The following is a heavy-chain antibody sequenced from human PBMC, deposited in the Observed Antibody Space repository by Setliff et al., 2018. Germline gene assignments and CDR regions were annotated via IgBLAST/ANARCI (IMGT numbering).Heavy chain of an antibody. D-gene: IGHD3-22*01. CDR1: GGSFSGYY. CDR3: ARVVRGITMIVVVPIGWFDP. J-gene: IGHJ5*02. V-gene: IGHV4-34*01. Sequence: PSETLSLTCAVYGGSFSGYYWSWIRQPPGKGLEWIGEINHSGSTNYNPSLKSRVTISVDTSKNQFSLKLSSVTAADTAVYYCARVVRGITMIVVVPIGWFDPWGQGTLVTVS. CDR2: INHSGST.